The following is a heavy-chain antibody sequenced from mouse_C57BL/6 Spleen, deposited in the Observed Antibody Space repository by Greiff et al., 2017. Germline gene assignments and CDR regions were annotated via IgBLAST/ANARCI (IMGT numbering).Heavy chain of an antibody. CDR2: IRSNSSNYAT. V-gene: IGHV10-3*01. CDR1: GFTFNTYA. D-gene: IGHD1-1*01. Sequence: EVMLVESGGGLVQPKGSLKLSCAASGFTFNTYAMHWVRQAPGKGLEWVARIRSNSSNYATYYADSVKDRFTISRDASQSMLYLHMHNLETEDTTVEDCVVYYCSYYARDYWGQGTSVTVSS. CDR3: VVYYCSYYARDY. J-gene: IGHJ4*01.